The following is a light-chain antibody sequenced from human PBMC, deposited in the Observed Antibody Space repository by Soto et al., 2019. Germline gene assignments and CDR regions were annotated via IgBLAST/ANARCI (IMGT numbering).Light chain of an antibody. CDR3: QHRYNWLIT. J-gene: IGKJ5*01. CDR1: QSVSSN. CDR2: GAS. Sequence: EIVMTQSPATLSVSPGERAALSCRASQSVSSNLAWYQQKPGQAPRLLIYGASNRATGIPDRFSGSGSGTDFTLTISSLEPEDFAVYYCQHRYNWLITFGQGTRLEIK. V-gene: IGKV3-11*01.